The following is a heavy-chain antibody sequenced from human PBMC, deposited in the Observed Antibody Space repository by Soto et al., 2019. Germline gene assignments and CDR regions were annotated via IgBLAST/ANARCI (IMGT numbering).Heavy chain of an antibody. CDR2: IYPRDSDT. CDR1: GYSFTSYW. V-gene: IGHV5-51*01. J-gene: IGHJ6*02. Sequence: PGESLKISCKGSGYSFTSYWIGWVRQMPGKGLEWMGIIYPRDSDTRYSPSFQGQVTISADKSISTAYLQWSSLKASDTAMYYCARRAGPETGGGGYCSGGSCYDPYYYYYYGMDVWGQGTTVTVS. D-gene: IGHD2-15*01. CDR3: ARRAGPETGGGGYCSGGSCYDPYYYYYYGMDV.